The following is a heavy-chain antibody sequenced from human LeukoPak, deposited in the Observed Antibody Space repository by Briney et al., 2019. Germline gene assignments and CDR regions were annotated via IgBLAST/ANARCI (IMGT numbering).Heavy chain of an antibody. V-gene: IGHV4-34*01. CDR3: ARRWNYGRNYYIDV. D-gene: IGHD1-7*01. Sequence: SETLSLTCAVYGGSFSNYYWSWIRQPPGKGLEWIGEINDSGRINYNPALMRRVTFSVDTSKNQFSLRLTSVTATDTAVYYCARRWNYGRNYYIDVWGNGATVSVSS. CDR2: INDSGRI. J-gene: IGHJ6*03. CDR1: GGSFSNYY.